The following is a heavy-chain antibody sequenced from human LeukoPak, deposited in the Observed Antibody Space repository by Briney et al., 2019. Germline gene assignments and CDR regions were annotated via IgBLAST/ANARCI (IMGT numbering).Heavy chain of an antibody. Sequence: KPGRSLRLSCAASGFTFSDYALDWVRQAPGKALELVSAISSSSAYIYYADSVKGRFTISRDNAKSSVSLQMNSLRADDTAVYYCARIFRYQLVDYYALDVWGQGTTVTVSS. CDR2: ISSSSAYI. CDR3: ARIFRYQLVDYYALDV. V-gene: IGHV3-21*01. CDR1: GFTFSDYA. J-gene: IGHJ6*02. D-gene: IGHD2-2*01.